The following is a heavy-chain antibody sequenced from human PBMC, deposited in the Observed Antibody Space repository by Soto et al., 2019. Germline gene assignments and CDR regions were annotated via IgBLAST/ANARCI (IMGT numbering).Heavy chain of an antibody. J-gene: IGHJ5*01. CDR1: GFTFNNYA. CDR2: ITASGGRT. V-gene: IGHV3-23*01. D-gene: IGHD4-17*01. CDR3: AKDTRYADYVRWFDS. Sequence: EVHLLESGGGLVQPGGSLRLSCTASGFTFNNYAMTWVRQAPGRGLEGVSGITASGGRTYYADSVKGRFTISRDNSKSTLYLQMNSLRADDTAVYCCAKDTRYADYVRWFDSWGQGTLVTVSS.